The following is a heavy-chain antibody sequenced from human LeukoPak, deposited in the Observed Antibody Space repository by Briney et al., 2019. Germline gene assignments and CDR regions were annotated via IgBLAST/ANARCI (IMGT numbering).Heavy chain of an antibody. CDR2: IKQDGSVK. V-gene: IGHV3-7*04. CDR3: ARAFRDDFLCGLN. CDR1: GFTFSSYW. J-gene: IGHJ4*02. D-gene: IGHD3-3*01. Sequence: GGSLRLSCAASGFTFSSYWMSWVRQAPGKGLEWVANIKQDGSVKYYGDSVKGPFTISRDNAKNSLYLQLNSLRAEDTAVYYCARAFRDDFLCGLNWGQGTLVTVSS.